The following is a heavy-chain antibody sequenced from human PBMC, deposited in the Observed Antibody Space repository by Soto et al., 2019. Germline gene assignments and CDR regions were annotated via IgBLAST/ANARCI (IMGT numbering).Heavy chain of an antibody. V-gene: IGHV4-4*02. Sequence: QVQLQESGPGLVKPSGTLSLTCAVSGGSISSSNWWSWVRQPPGKGLEWIGEIYHSGSTNYNPSLKRRVAVSVDKSKNQFSLKLSSVTAADTAVYYCARVSGSYYYGMDVWGQGTTVTVSS. D-gene: IGHD1-26*01. CDR2: IYHSGST. CDR1: GGSISSSNW. J-gene: IGHJ6*02. CDR3: ARVSGSYYYGMDV.